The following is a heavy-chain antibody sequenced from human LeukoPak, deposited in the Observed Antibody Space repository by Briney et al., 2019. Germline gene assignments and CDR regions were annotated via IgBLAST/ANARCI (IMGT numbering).Heavy chain of an antibody. CDR1: GGSFSSYF. CDR3: ARVVGIAVLPSATEDNYFDP. D-gene: IGHD4-11*01. J-gene: IGHJ5*02. V-gene: IGHV4-34*01. Sequence: SETLSLTCAVSGGSFSSYFWAWIRQSPAKGLEWIGEINESGETDYNPSLKSRAKISIDTSRGHFSLTLTSVTVADTALYYCARVVGIAVLPSATEDNYFDPWGQGTQVTVSS. CDR2: INESGET.